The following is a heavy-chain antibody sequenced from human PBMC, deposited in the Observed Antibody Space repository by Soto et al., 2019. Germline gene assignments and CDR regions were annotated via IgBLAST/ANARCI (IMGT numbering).Heavy chain of an antibody. Sequence: SXKVFFKATGYTXITHAMELVRQAPGHGLEWMGWINGGTCQKEHSHRFQGRVTITRDTSAITAYMELTSLRYEDTAVYYCARGKGMEENYYYYVLDIWGQGTTVTVSS. V-gene: IGHV1-3*01. CDR1: GYTXITHA. D-gene: IGHD1-1*01. CDR3: ARGKGMEENYYYYVLDI. J-gene: IGHJ6*02. CDR2: INGGTCQK.